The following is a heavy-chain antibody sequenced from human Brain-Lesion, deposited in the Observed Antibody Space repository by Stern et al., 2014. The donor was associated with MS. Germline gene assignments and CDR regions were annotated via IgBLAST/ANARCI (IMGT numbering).Heavy chain of an antibody. D-gene: IGHD3-3*01. CDR2: INPNTGGT. CDR3: ARDQRGITIFGVVTDYYYLGMDV. J-gene: IGHJ6*02. CDR1: GYIFTGYY. Sequence: VQLVESGAEVKKPGASVTVSCKTSGYIFTGYYIHWVRQAPGPGLEWMAWINPNTGGTKYAQKFQGRVTMSRDTSISTAYVELSSLTSDDMAVYYCARDQRGITIFGVVTDYYYLGMDVWGQGTTVTVSS. V-gene: IGHV1-2*02.